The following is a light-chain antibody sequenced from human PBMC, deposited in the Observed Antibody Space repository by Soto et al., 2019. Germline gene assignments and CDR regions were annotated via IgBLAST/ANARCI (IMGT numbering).Light chain of an antibody. J-gene: IGKJ5*01. CDR2: GAS. Sequence: ESVVTQSRGTLSLSKGERATLSCRASQSVSSSYLAWYQQKPGQAPRLLIYGASSRATGIPDRFSGSGSGTDFTLTISRLEPEDFAVYYCQQYGSSPYTLGHGRRLAIK. CDR1: QSVSSSY. CDR3: QQYGSSPYT. V-gene: IGKV3-20*01.